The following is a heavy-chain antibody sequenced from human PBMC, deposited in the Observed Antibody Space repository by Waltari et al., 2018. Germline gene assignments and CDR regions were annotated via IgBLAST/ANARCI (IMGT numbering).Heavy chain of an antibody. CDR3: ARTYQSASYSDY. CDR2: IHPTSGGT. J-gene: IGHJ4*02. D-gene: IGHD3-16*01. CDR1: GYAFTRYY. V-gene: IGHV1-2*02. Sequence: QVQLVQSGAEVRKPGASVKVSCKTSGYAFTRYYMHWVRQAPGQGLEWMGWIHPTSGGTNYAQKYQGRITMTRDTSISTVYMELSRLISNDTAVYYCARTYQSASYSDYWGQGTPVTVSS.